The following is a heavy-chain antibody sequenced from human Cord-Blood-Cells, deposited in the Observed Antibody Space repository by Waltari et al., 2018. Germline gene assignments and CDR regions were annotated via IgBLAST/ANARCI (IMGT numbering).Heavy chain of an antibody. CDR1: GGTFSSYA. V-gene: IGHV1-69*01. CDR2: IIPILCTA. Sequence: QVQLVQSGAEVKKPGSSVKVSCKASGGTFSSYAISWVRQAPGQGLEWMGGIIPILCTANYAQKVQVRVTSTADESTSTADMELSSLRSEDTSVYYWARASSSWYWYFDLWGRGTLVTVSS. D-gene: IGHD6-13*01. J-gene: IGHJ2*01. CDR3: ARASSSWYWYFDL.